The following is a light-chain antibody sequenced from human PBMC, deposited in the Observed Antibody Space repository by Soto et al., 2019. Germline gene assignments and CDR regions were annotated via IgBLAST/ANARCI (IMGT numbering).Light chain of an antibody. Sequence: IEMTQSPSSLSASVGYRITITCRASQSMSLFLNWYQQKPGKAPXLLIYSASTLQSGVPSRFSGSGSGPDFTLTISSLQPDDFATYYCQQYNSYSMTFGQGTKVDIK. CDR2: SAS. CDR3: QQYNSYSMT. J-gene: IGKJ1*01. V-gene: IGKV1-39*01. CDR1: QSMSLF.